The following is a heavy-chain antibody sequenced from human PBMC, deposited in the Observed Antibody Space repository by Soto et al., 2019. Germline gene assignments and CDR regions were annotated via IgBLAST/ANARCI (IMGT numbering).Heavy chain of an antibody. J-gene: IGHJ6*02. Sequence: GGSLRLSCAASGFTFDDYDMHWVRQAPGKGLEWVSGISRNSGKIEYADSVKGRFTISRDNAKNFLYLQMNSLRPEDTALCYCAKEKGGKYCSGGSCFRVDYYGMDVWGQGTTVTVSS. D-gene: IGHD2-15*01. CDR1: GFTFDDYD. CDR3: AKEKGGKYCSGGSCFRVDYYGMDV. CDR2: ISRNSGKI. V-gene: IGHV3-9*01.